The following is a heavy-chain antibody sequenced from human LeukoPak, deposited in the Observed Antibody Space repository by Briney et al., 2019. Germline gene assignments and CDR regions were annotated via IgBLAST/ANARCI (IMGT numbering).Heavy chain of an antibody. V-gene: IGHV3-21*01. D-gene: IGHD6-19*01. Sequence: GGSLRLSCAASGFTFSTYSMNWVRQAPGKGLEWVSSITSPVGRMYYADSLKGRITISRDNAWSTLYLQMNSLRAEDTAVYYCATDGRSSGWYGFDYWGQGILVTVSS. J-gene: IGHJ4*02. CDR1: GFTFSTYS. CDR2: ITSPVGRM. CDR3: ATDGRSSGWYGFDY.